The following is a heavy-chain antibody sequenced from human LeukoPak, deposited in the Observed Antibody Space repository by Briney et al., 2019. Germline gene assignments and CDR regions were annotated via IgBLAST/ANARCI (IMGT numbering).Heavy chain of an antibody. J-gene: IGHJ4*02. V-gene: IGHV1-8*01. CDR2: ISGSSGNT. D-gene: IGHD6-13*01. CDR3: ARGLIAAAADY. Sequence: GASLKVSCKSSGYAFFSYSISWVRQAPGQGLEWMGWISGSSGNTGYAQKFQGRVTVTRNTSISTAYMELSSLRSEDTAVYYCARGLIAAAADYWGQRTLVTVSS. CDR1: GYAFFSYS.